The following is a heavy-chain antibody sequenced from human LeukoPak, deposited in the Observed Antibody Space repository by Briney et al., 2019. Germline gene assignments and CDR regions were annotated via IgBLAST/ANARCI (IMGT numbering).Heavy chain of an antibody. CDR2: IKDDGSEE. Sequence: GGSLRLSCAASGFNFNNYWMSWLRQAPGKGLEWVANIKDDGSEEYYVDSVKGRFTIVRDNAYNSLYLQMNSLRVEDTAIYFCARSTRRYSGDYWGQGTLVSVSS. J-gene: IGHJ4*02. CDR1: GFNFNNYW. D-gene: IGHD1-26*01. V-gene: IGHV3-7*03. CDR3: ARSTRRYSGDY.